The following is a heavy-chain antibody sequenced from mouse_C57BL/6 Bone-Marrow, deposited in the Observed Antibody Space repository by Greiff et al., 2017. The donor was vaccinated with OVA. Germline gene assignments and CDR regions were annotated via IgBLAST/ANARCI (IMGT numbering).Heavy chain of an antibody. J-gene: IGHJ4*01. V-gene: IGHV1-61*01. CDR2: IYPSDSET. CDR1: GYTFTSYW. Sequence: QVQLQQPGAELVRPGSSVKLSCKASGYTFTSYWMDWVKQRPGQGLEWIGNIYPSDSETHYNQKFKDKATFTVDKSSSTAYMQLSSLTSEDSAVYYCARRGPYYYAMDYWGQGTSVTVSS. CDR3: ARRGPYYYAMDY.